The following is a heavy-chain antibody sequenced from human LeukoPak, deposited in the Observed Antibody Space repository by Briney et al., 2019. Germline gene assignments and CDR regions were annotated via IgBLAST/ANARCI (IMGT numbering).Heavy chain of an antibody. CDR1: GYTLTELS. CDR2: FDPEDGET. D-gene: IGHD3-22*01. J-gene: IGHJ6*02. CDR3: AIYYDSSGALGKDGMDV. Sequence: ASVKVSCKVSGYTLTELSMHWVRQAPGKGLEWMGGFDPEDGETIYAQKFQGRVTMTEDTSTDTAYMELSSLRSEDTAVYYCAIYYDSSGALGKDGMDVWGQGTTVTVSS. V-gene: IGHV1-24*01.